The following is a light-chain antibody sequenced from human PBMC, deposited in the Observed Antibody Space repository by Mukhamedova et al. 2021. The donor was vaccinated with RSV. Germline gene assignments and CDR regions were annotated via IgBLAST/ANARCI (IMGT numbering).Light chain of an antibody. CDR2: KAS. Sequence: WYQRRVHGTAPKLLIYKASTLQSGVPSRFSGSGSGTEFTLTISSLQPDDFATYYCQHYDSNSRTFGQGTKVEIK. V-gene: IGKV1-5*03. J-gene: IGKJ1*01. CDR3: QHYDSNSRT.